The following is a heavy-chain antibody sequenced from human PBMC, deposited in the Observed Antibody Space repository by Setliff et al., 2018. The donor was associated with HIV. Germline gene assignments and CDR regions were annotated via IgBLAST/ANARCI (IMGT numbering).Heavy chain of an antibody. CDR2: INTETGKP. J-gene: IGHJ4*02. CDR3: ARVGSYWSTFDY. V-gene: IGHV7-4-1*02. D-gene: IGHD2-8*02. CDR1: GYTLTTYG. Sequence: SVPVSCQASGYTLTTYGISWVRQAPGQGPEWMGWINTETGKPMYAQGFRGRLVFSLDTFVNTAYLQINSLKAEDTAMYYCARVGSYWSTFDYWGQGALVTVSS.